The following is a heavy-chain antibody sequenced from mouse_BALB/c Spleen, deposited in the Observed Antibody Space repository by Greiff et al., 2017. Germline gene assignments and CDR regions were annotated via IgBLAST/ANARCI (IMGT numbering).Heavy chain of an antibody. J-gene: IGHJ2*01. Sequence: LQQPGSELVRPGASVKLSCKASGYTFTSYWMHWVKQRPGQGLEWIGNIYPGSGSTNYDEKFKSTATLTVDTSSSTAYMQLSSLTSEDAAVYYSVRFLLYNPSFDYWGEGATLTVSP. V-gene: IGHV1S22*01. CDR3: VRFLLYNPSFDY. CDR1: GYTFTSYW. CDR2: IYPGSGST. D-gene: IGHD6-1*01.